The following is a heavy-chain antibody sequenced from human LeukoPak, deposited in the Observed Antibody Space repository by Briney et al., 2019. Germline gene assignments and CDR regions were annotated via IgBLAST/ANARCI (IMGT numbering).Heavy chain of an antibody. CDR1: GFTFDDYA. J-gene: IGHJ1*01. CDR3: ARSTVTHGFFQH. D-gene: IGHD4-17*01. V-gene: IGHV3-9*01. Sequence: GGSLRLSCAASGFTFDDYAMHWVRQAPGKGLEWVSGISWNSGSIGYADTVKGRFTISRDNAKNSLYLQMNSLRAEDTALYYCARSTVTHGFFQHWGQGTLVTVSS. CDR2: ISWNSGSI.